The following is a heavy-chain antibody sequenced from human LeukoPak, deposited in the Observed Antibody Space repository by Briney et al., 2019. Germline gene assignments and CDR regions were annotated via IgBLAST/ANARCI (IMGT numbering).Heavy chain of an antibody. CDR3: AGEAGVRFLEWTGGFDP. J-gene: IGHJ5*02. CDR2: IYYSGST. V-gene: IGHV4-39*01. D-gene: IGHD3-3*01. Sequence: PSETLSLTCTVSGGSISSSSYYWGWIRQPPGKGLEWIGSIYYSGSTYYNPSLKSRVTISVDTSKNQFSLKLSSVTAADTAVYYCAGEAGVRFLEWTGGFDPWGQGTLVTVSS. CDR1: GGSISSSSYY.